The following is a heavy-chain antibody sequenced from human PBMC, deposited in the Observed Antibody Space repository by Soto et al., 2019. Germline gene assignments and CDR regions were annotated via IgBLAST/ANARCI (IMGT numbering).Heavy chain of an antibody. J-gene: IGHJ6*02. Sequence: RLSCAAPGFTLSSYAMSWVRQAPGEGLEWVSAISGSGGSTYYADSVKGRFTISRDNSKNTLYLQMNSLRAEDTAVYYCAKGVAAALGGYYGMDVWGQGTTVTVSS. D-gene: IGHD6-13*01. CDR2: ISGSGGST. CDR3: AKGVAAALGGYYGMDV. V-gene: IGHV3-23*01. CDR1: GFTLSSYA.